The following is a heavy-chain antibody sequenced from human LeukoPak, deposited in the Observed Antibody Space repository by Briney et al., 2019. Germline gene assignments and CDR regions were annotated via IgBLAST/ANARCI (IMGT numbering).Heavy chain of an antibody. CDR2: IYPGDSDT. V-gene: IGHV5-51*01. CDR3: AREKEDVDIVATTPGYFDY. CDR1: GYSSTSYW. Sequence: GESLKISCKGSGYSSTSYWIGWVRQMPGKGLEWMGIIYPGDSDTRYSPSFQGQVTISADKSISTAYLQWSSPKASDTAMYYCAREKEDVDIVATTPGYFDYWGQGTLVTVSS. D-gene: IGHD5-12*01. J-gene: IGHJ4*02.